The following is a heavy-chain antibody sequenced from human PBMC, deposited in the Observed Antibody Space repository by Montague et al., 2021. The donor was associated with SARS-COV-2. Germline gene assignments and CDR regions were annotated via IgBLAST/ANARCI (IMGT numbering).Heavy chain of an antibody. CDR2: IYPGDSDT. CDR1: GYSFTSYW. V-gene: IGHV5-51*01. Sequence: QSGAEVKKSGESLKISCKGSGYSFTSYWIGWVRQMPGKGLEWMGIIYPGDSDTRYSPSFQGQVTISADKSISTAYLQWSSLKASDTAMYYCARQRGLWFRERTSDYWGQGTLVTVSS. CDR3: ARQRGLWFRERTSDY. J-gene: IGHJ4*02. D-gene: IGHD3-10*01.